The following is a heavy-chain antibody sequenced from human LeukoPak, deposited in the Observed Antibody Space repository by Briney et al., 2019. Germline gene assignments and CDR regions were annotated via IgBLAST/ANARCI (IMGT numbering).Heavy chain of an antibody. D-gene: IGHD2-2*01. CDR2: INHSGST. V-gene: IGHV4-34*01. Sequence: SETLSLTCAVYGGSFSGYYWSWIRQPPGKGLEWIGEINHSGSTNYNPSLKSRVTISVDTSKNQFSLKLSSVTAADTAVYYCARVGGYQLRYYYYMDVWGKGTTVTVSS. CDR3: ARVGGYQLRYYYYMDV. CDR1: GGSFSGYY. J-gene: IGHJ6*03.